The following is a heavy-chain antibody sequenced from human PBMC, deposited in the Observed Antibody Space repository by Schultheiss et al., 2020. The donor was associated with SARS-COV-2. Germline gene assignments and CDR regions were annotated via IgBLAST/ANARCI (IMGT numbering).Heavy chain of an antibody. V-gene: IGHV3-21*04. CDR1: GFTVSSNY. CDR3: AKAPYAVTVTNWYFDL. Sequence: GGSLRLSCAASGFTVSSNYMSWVRQAPGKGLEWVSSISSSSSYIYYADSVKGRFTISRDNSKNTLYLQMNSLRAEDTAVYYCAKAPYAVTVTNWYFDLWGRGTLVTVSS. CDR2: ISSSSSYI. J-gene: IGHJ2*01. D-gene: IGHD4-17*01.